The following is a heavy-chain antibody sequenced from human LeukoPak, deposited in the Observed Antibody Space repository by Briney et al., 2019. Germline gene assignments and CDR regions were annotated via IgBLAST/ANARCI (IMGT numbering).Heavy chain of an antibody. CDR1: GGSISSSSYY. Sequence: SETLSLTCTVSGGSISSSSYYWGWIRQPPGKGLEWIGSIYYSGSTYYNPSLKSRVTISVDTSKNQFSLKLSSVTAADTAVYYCARHGTMEYGDYSHFGYWGQGTLVTVSS. CDR3: ARHGTMEYGDYSHFGY. D-gene: IGHD4-17*01. CDR2: IYYSGST. V-gene: IGHV4-39*01. J-gene: IGHJ4*02.